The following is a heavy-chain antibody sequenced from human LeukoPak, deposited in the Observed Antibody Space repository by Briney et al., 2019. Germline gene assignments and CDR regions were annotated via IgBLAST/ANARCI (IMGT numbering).Heavy chain of an antibody. J-gene: IGHJ3*02. CDR2: ISTAGET. V-gene: IGHV3-13*01. D-gene: IGHD2/OR15-2a*01. CDR1: GFTFSSHD. CDR3: ARSNLGAFDI. Sequence: GGSLRLSCAASGFTFSSHDMHWVRQAPGKGMEWVAAISTAGETYYPGSVKGPFTISRENAKNPLYLQMTSLRAADTAVYYCARSNLGAFDIWGQGTMVTVSS.